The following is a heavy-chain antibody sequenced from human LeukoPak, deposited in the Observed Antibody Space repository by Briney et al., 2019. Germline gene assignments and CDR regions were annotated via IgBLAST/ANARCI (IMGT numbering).Heavy chain of an antibody. J-gene: IGHJ4*02. D-gene: IGHD3-10*01. V-gene: IGHV1-46*01. CDR2: IDPSGGGT. Sequence: PAASVKVSCTASGYTFTAYYMHWVRQAPGQGLEWMGIIDPSGGGTSYAQKFQGRVTLTRDTSTSIVYMELSSLTSEDTAVYYCAGLGSGSSPIIDFDYWGQGTLVTVCS. CDR3: AGLGSGSSPIIDFDY. CDR1: GYTFTAYY.